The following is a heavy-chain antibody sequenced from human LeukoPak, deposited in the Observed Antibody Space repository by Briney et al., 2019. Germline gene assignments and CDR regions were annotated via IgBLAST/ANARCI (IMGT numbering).Heavy chain of an antibody. Sequence: PSETLSLTCAVSGYSISSGYYWGWIRQPPGKGLEWIGSIYHSGSTYCNPSLKSRVTISVDTSKNQFSLKLSSVTAADTAVYYCARFIAAAGTRRSPSGYFDYWGQGTLVTVSS. J-gene: IGHJ4*02. CDR3: ARFIAAAGTRRSPSGYFDY. CDR1: GYSISSGYY. CDR2: IYHSGST. D-gene: IGHD6-13*01. V-gene: IGHV4-38-2*01.